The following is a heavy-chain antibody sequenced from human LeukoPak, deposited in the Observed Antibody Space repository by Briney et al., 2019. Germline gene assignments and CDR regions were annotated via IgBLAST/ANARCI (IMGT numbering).Heavy chain of an antibody. J-gene: IGHJ6*02. D-gene: IGHD1-20*01. CDR1: EFTVSSTY. Sequence: GGSLRLSCAVSEFTVSSTYMSWVRQAPGKGLEWVSLMYSFGNTYYADSVKGRFTISRDNSKNTLYLQMNSLRAEDTALYYCARGKPVTGTPDYYSYGMDVWGQGTMVTVSS. CDR3: ARGKPVTGTPDYYSYGMDV. V-gene: IGHV3-53*01. CDR2: MYSFGNT.